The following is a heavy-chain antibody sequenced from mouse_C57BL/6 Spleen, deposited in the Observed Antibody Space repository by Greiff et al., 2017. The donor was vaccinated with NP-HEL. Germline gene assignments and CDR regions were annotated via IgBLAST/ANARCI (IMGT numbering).Heavy chain of an antibody. J-gene: IGHJ2*01. CDR3: ARDSGVYYDYLYYFDY. V-gene: IGHV1-55*01. CDR2: IYPGSGST. Sequence: VQLQQPGAELVKPGASVKMSCKASGYTFTSYWITWVKQRPGQGLEWIGDIYPGSGSTNYNEKFKSKATLTVDTSSSTAYLQLSSLTSEDSAVYYCARDSGVYYDYLYYFDYWGQGTTLTVSS. CDR1: GYTFTSYW. D-gene: IGHD2-4*01.